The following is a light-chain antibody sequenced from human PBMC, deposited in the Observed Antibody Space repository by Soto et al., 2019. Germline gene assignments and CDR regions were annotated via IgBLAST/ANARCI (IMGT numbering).Light chain of an antibody. CDR1: SSDVGGYNY. CDR2: EVS. J-gene: IGLJ2*01. Sequence: QSVLTQPPSASGTPGQSVTISCTGSSSDVGGYNYVSWYQQHPGKAPKLMIYEVSKRPSGVPDRLSGSKSGNTASLTVSGLRAEDEADYYCSSYGGSNTVVFGGGTKLTVL. CDR3: SSYGGSNTVV. V-gene: IGLV2-8*01.